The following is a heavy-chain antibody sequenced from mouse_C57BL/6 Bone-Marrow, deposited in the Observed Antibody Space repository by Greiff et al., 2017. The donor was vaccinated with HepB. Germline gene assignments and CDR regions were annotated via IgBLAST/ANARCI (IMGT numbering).Heavy chain of an antibody. J-gene: IGHJ4*01. CDR1: GYTFTSYW. CDR2: IDPNSGGT. Sequence: QVQLQQPGAELVKPGASVKLSCKASGYTFTSYWMHWVKQRPGRGLEWIGRIDPNSGGTKYNEKFKSKATLTVDKPSSTAYMQLSSLTSEDSAVYYSARDYGSSPYYAMDYWGQGTSVTVSS. CDR3: ARDYGSSPYYAMDY. V-gene: IGHV1-72*01. D-gene: IGHD1-1*01.